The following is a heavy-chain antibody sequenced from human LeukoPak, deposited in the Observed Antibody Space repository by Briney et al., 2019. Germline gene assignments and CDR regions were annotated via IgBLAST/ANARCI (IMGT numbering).Heavy chain of an antibody. Sequence: GGSLRLSCSASGFTFSSYAMSWVRQAPGKELEWVSTTSGSGGSTYYADSVRGRFTISRDNSKNTPYLQMNSLRVEDTAVYYCAKHFRQQDRNDAFDIWGQGTMVTVSS. CDR2: TSGSGGST. V-gene: IGHV3-23*01. J-gene: IGHJ3*02. CDR1: GFTFSSYA. D-gene: IGHD6-13*01. CDR3: AKHFRQQDRNDAFDI.